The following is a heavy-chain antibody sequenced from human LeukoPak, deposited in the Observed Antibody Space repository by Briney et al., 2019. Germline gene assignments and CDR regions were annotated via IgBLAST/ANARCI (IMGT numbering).Heavy chain of an antibody. J-gene: IGHJ4*02. V-gene: IGHV1-18*01. CDR3: ARDNAVVTRNSDY. CDR2: ISAYNGNR. D-gene: IGHD4-23*01. Sequence: ASVKVSCKASGYTFSNYGISWVRQAPGQGLEWMGWISAYNGNRNYAQKLQGRVTMTTDTSTGTAYMELRSLRSDDTAVYYCARDNAVVTRNSDYWGQGTLVTVSS. CDR1: GYTFSNYG.